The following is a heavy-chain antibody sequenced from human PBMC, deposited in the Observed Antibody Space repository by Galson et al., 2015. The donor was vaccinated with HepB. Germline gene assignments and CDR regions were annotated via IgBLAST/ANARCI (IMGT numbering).Heavy chain of an antibody. V-gene: IGHV4-59*08. CDR1: GGSISSYY. J-gene: IGHJ4*02. Sequence: SETLSLTCTVSGGSISSYYWSWIRQPPGKGLEWIGYIYYSGSTNYNPSLKGRVTISVDTSKNQFSLKLSSVTAAGTAVYYCARVDYGGNFPDYWGQGTLVTVSS. CDR3: ARVDYGGNFPDY. D-gene: IGHD4-23*01. CDR2: IYYSGST.